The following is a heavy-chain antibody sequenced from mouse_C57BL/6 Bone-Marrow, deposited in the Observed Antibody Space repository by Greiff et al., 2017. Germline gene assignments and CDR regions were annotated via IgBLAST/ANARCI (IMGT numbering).Heavy chain of an antibody. Sequence: QVQLQQSGAELARPGASVKMSCKASGYTFTSYTMHWVKQRPGQGLEWIGYINPSSGYTKYNQKFKDKATLTADKSSSTAYMQLNSLTSDDSASDYCARYDPNTYAMDYWGQGTSVTVSS. J-gene: IGHJ4*01. D-gene: IGHD2-3*01. CDR3: ARYDPNTYAMDY. V-gene: IGHV1-4*01. CDR2: INPSSGYT. CDR1: GYTFTSYT.